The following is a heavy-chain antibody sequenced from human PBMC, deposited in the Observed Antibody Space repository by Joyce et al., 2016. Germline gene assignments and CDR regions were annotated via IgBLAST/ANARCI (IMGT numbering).Heavy chain of an antibody. CDR2: TNYKSTWYN. CDR1: GDSFSSNSAA. J-gene: IGHJ4*02. D-gene: IGHD3-22*01. V-gene: IGHV6-1*01. CDR3: ARAGYYHTSGYYYPNFDY. Sequence: QVQLQQSGPGLVKPSQTLSLTCAISGDSFSSNSAAWKWIRQSPSRGLEWLGRTNYKSTWYNDYAVSVKSRITVNPDTPKNQFSLQLNSVAHEDAAVYYCARAGYYHTSGYYYPNFDYWGPGTLVTVSS.